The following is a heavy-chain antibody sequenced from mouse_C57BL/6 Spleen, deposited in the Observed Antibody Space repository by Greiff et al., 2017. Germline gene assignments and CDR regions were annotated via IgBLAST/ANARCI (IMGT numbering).Heavy chain of an antibody. CDR3: ARPLFYYAMDY. D-gene: IGHD6-1*01. J-gene: IGHJ4*01. CDR1: GFTFSDYG. CDR2: ISSGSSTI. V-gene: IGHV5-17*01. Sequence: EVQGVESGGGLVKPGGSLKLSCAASGFTFSDYGMHWVRQAPEKGLEWVAYISSGSSTIYYADTVKGRFTLSRDNAKNTLFLQMTSLRSEDTAMYYCARPLFYYAMDYWGQGTSVTVSS.